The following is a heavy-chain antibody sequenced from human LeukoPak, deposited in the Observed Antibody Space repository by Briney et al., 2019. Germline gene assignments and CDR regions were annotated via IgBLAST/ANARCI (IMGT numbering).Heavy chain of an antibody. CDR3: ARQDEGYFDY. CDR1: GGSISSYY. CDR2: IYYSGST. Sequence: SETLSLTCTVSGGSISSYYWSWIRQPPGKGLEWIGYIYYSGSTNYNPSLKRRVTISVDTSKNQFSLKLSSVTAADTAVYYCARQDEGYFDYWGQGTLVTVSS. V-gene: IGHV4-59*08. J-gene: IGHJ4*02.